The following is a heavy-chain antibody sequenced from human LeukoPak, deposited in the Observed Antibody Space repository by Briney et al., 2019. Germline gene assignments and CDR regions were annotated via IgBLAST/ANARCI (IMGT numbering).Heavy chain of an antibody. CDR2: IRQDGSEK. Sequence: HPGGSLRLSCAVSGFTFSSYWMSWVRQAPGKGLEWVANIRQDGSEKYYVDSVKGRFTISRDNAKNSLYLQMNSLRAEDTAVYYCARQRGSYSLDYWGQGTLVTVSS. V-gene: IGHV3-7*01. CDR3: ARQRGSYSLDY. J-gene: IGHJ4*02. D-gene: IGHD3-16*01. CDR1: GFTFSSYW.